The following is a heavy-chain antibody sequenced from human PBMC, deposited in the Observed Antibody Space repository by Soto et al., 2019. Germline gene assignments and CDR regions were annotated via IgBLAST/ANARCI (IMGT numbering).Heavy chain of an antibody. J-gene: IGHJ4*02. CDR3: AKGGDYDSSGYYVLRPYYFDY. Sequence: QVQLVESGGGVVQPGRSLRLSCAASGFTFSSYGMHWVRQAPGKGLEWVAVISYDGSNKYYADSVKGRFTISRDNSKNTLYLQMNSLRAADTAVYYCAKGGDYDSSGYYVLRPYYFDYWGQGTLVTVSS. CDR2: ISYDGSNK. V-gene: IGHV3-30*18. CDR1: GFTFSSYG. D-gene: IGHD3-22*01.